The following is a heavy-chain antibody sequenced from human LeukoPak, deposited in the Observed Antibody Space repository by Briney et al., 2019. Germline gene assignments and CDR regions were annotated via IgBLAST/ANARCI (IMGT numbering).Heavy chain of an antibody. CDR3: AKVRYSYGIMDG. CDR2: ISGSGGST. V-gene: IGHV3-23*01. Sequence: GGSLRLSCAASGFTFSSYAMSWVRQAPGKGLEWVSAISGSGGSTYCADSVKGRFTISRDNSKNTLYLQMNSLRAEDTAVYYCAKVRYSYGIMDGWGKGTTVTVSS. D-gene: IGHD5-18*01. CDR1: GFTFSSYA. J-gene: IGHJ6*03.